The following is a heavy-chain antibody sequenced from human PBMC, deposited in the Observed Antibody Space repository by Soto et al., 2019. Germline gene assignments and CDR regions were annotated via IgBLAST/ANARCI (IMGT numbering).Heavy chain of an antibody. J-gene: IGHJ4*02. V-gene: IGHV4-30-2*01. CDR3: ASGRGYYYDSSGYYLDD. CDR2: IYHSGST. CDR1: GGSISSGGYS. D-gene: IGHD3-22*01. Sequence: SETLSLTCAVSGGSISSGGYSWSWIRQPPGKGLEWIGYIYHSGSTYYNPSLKSRVTISVDRSKNQFSLKLSSVTAADTAVYYCASGRGYYYDSSGYYLDDWGQGTLVTVAS.